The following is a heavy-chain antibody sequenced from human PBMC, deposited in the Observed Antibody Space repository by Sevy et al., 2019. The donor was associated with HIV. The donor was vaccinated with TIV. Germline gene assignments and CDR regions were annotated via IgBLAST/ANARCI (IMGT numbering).Heavy chain of an antibody. CDR2: INHSGST. D-gene: IGHD6-13*01. J-gene: IGHJ4*02. CDR3: ARWGIAVSGNDH. CDR1: GGSFSGYY. Sequence: SETLSLTCAVYGGSFSGYYWSWIRQPPGKGLEWIGEINHSGSTNYNPSLKSRVTISVDTSKNQFSLKLSSVTAADTAVYYCARWGIAVSGNDHWGQGTLVTVSS. V-gene: IGHV4-34*01.